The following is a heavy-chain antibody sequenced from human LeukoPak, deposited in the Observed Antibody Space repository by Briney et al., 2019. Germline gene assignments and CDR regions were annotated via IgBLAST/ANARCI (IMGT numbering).Heavy chain of an antibody. J-gene: IGHJ4*02. Sequence: PSQTLSLTCTVSGASISSGSYYWSRIRQPAGKGLEWIGRIYTSGSTTYNPSLKSRVTISVDTSKNQFSLKLSSVTAADTAVYYCARDEGDWGQGTLVTVSS. D-gene: IGHD3-16*01. V-gene: IGHV4-61*02. CDR1: GASISSGSYY. CDR2: IYTSGST. CDR3: ARDEGD.